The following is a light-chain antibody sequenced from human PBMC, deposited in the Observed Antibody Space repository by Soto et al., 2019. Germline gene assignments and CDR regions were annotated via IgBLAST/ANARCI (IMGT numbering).Light chain of an antibody. CDR2: DAS. CDR1: QSISSW. CDR3: QQYNRYWT. J-gene: IGKJ1*01. V-gene: IGKV1-5*01. Sequence: DIQMTQSPSSLFASVGDRVTITCRASQSISSWLAWYQQKPGKAPKLLIYDASSLESGVPSRFSGSGSGTEFTLTISSLQPDDLATYYCQQYNRYWTFGQGTKVDIK.